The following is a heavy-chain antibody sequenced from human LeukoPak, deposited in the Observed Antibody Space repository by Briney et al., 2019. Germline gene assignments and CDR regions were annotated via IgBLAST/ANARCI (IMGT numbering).Heavy chain of an antibody. CDR2: ISSSGSTI. D-gene: IGHD6-19*01. J-gene: IGHJ4*02. V-gene: IGHV3-48*03. CDR1: GFTFSSYA. CDR3: ARDKWLVTNYYFDY. Sequence: GSLRLSCAASGFTFSSYAMNWVRQAPGKGLEWVSYISSSGSTIYYADSVKGRFTISRDNAKNSLYLQMNSLRAEDTAVYYCARDKWLVTNYYFDYWGQGTLVTVSS.